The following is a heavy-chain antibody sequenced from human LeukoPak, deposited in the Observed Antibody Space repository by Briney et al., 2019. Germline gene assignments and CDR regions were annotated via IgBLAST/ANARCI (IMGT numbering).Heavy chain of an antibody. Sequence: SETLSLTCTVSVGSISSYYWSWIRQPPGKGLEWIGYIYYSGSTNYNPSLKSRVTISVDTSKNQFSLKLSSVTAADTAVYYCARDGSSGLRTFEIWGQGTMVTVSS. J-gene: IGHJ3*02. D-gene: IGHD3-22*01. CDR3: ARDGSSGLRTFEI. CDR1: VGSISSYY. CDR2: IYYSGST. V-gene: IGHV4-59*01.